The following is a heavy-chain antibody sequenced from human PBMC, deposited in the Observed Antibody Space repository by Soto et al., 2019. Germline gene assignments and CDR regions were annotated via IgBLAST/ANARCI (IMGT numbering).Heavy chain of an antibody. Sequence: GGSLRLSCSASGFTFSSYAMHWVRQAPGKGLEYVSAISSNGGSTYYADSVKGRFTISRDNSKNTLYLQMSSLRAEDTAVYYCVYLIFGLGEDAFDIWGQGTMVTVSS. CDR3: VYLIFGLGEDAFDI. D-gene: IGHD3-9*01. CDR1: GFTFSSYA. CDR2: ISSNGGST. J-gene: IGHJ3*02. V-gene: IGHV3-64D*06.